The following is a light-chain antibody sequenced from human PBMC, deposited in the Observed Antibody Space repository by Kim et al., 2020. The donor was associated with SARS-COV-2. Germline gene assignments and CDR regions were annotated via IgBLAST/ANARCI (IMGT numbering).Light chain of an antibody. Sequence: ASVGDRVTITCRASQGISNYLAWYQQKPGKVPKLLIYAASTLQSGVPSRFSGSGSGTDFTLTISSLQPEDVATYFCQKYNSAPRTFGQGTKVDIK. V-gene: IGKV1-27*01. CDR2: AAS. J-gene: IGKJ1*01. CDR1: QGISNY. CDR3: QKYNSAPRT.